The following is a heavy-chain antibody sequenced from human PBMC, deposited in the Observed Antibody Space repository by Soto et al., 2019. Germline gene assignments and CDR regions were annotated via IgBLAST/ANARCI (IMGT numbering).Heavy chain of an antibody. Sequence: ASVKVSCKASGYTFTSYGISWVRQAPGQGLEWMGWISAYNGNTNYAQKLQGRVTMTTDKSTSTAYMELRSLRSDDTAVYYCARPRDYSSVRGAFDIWGQGTMVTVSS. J-gene: IGHJ3*02. D-gene: IGHD6-19*01. CDR3: ARPRDYSSVRGAFDI. CDR2: ISAYNGNT. CDR1: GYTFTSYG. V-gene: IGHV1-18*01.